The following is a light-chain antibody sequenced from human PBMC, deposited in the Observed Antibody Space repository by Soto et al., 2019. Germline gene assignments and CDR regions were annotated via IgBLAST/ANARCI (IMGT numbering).Light chain of an antibody. Sequence: AIRMTQSPPSMSASIGDGVNITCRASQDIHIYLAWYQQKPGGAPKVLISGASTLQSGVPSRFSGSGSGTEFALTIRSLQAEDFATYYCQQYYSYPYTFGQGTKLEIK. J-gene: IGKJ2*01. CDR1: QDIHIY. CDR2: GAS. CDR3: QQYYSYPYT. V-gene: IGKV1-8*01.